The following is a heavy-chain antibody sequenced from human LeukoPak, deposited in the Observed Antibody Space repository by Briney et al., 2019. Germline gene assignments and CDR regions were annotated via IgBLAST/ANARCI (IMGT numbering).Heavy chain of an antibody. J-gene: IGHJ4*02. D-gene: IGHD3-3*01. Sequence: GASVKVSCKASGYSFTAYNIHWVRQAPGQGLEWMGWINPNSGGTRYAQKFQGRVTMTKDTSITTAYLELSRLTSDDTAVYYCATSVRSGYSWNCFDYWGQGTLVTVSS. CDR2: INPNSGGT. CDR3: ATSVRSGYSWNCFDY. CDR1: GYSFTAYN. V-gene: IGHV1-2*02.